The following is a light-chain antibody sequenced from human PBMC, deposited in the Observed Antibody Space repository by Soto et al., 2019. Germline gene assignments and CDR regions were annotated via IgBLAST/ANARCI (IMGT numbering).Light chain of an antibody. CDR2: ETS. Sequence: EIVLTQSPATLSLSPGERATLSCRASQSVGSYLTWYQQKPGQAPRLLIYETSKRATGIPARFSGSGSGTDFTLTISSLEPEDFAVYYCQQRRSWPRTFGQGTKVEIK. CDR1: QSVGSY. J-gene: IGKJ1*01. CDR3: QQRRSWPRT. V-gene: IGKV3-11*01.